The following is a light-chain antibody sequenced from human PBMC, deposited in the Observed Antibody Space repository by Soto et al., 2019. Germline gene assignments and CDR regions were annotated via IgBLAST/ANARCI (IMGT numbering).Light chain of an antibody. V-gene: IGKV3-20*01. J-gene: IGKJ1*01. CDR3: QQYGSSPPRT. CDR2: GAS. CDR1: QSVSSSY. Sequence: EIVLTQSPGTLSLSPGERATLSCRASQSVSSSYLAWYQQKPGQAPRLLIYGASSRATGIPDRFSGSGSGTDFTLAIRGLEHEDFAVYYCQQYGSSPPRTFGQGTKVEIK.